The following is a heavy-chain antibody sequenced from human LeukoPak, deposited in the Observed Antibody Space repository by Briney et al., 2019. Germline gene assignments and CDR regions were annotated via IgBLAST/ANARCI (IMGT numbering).Heavy chain of an antibody. CDR2: IHSSGSA. CDR1: GGSMSTYY. V-gene: IGHV4-59*08. J-gene: IGHJ6*04. Sequence: SETLSLTCTISGGSMSTYYWTWIRQPPGKGLEWIGYIHSSGSANYKPSLKSRVTMSVDTSKNQFSLKLTSVSAADTAVYYCARLAAFSMDVWGKGTSVTVSS. CDR3: ARLAAFSMDV.